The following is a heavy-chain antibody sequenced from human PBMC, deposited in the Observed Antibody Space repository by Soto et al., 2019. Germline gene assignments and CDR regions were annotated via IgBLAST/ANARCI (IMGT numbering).Heavy chain of an antibody. CDR3: ARHSLALRKNNWFDP. V-gene: IGHV4-39*01. CDR1: GDSIISGDFY. D-gene: IGHD3-3*02. J-gene: IGHJ5*02. Sequence: PSETLSLTCTVSGDSIISGDFYWGWVRHPPGKGLEWIGSIFYLGSSYYNPSLKSRVTMSVDTSKNQFSLRLRSVTAADTALYFCARHSLALRKNNWFDPWGQGIMVTVSS. CDR2: IFYLGSS.